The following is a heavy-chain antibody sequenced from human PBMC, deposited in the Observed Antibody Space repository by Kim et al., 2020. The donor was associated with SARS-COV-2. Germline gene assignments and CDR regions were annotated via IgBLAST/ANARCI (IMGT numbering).Heavy chain of an antibody. CDR3: ARVGIAARLFDY. D-gene: IGHD6-6*01. Sequence: ASVKVSCKASGYTFTSYAMHWVRQAPGQRLEWMGWINAGNGNTKYSQKFQGRVTITRDTSASTAYMELSSLRSEDTAVYYCARVGIAARLFDYWGQGTLVTVSS. J-gene: IGHJ4*02. V-gene: IGHV1-3*01. CDR1: GYTFTSYA. CDR2: INAGNGNT.